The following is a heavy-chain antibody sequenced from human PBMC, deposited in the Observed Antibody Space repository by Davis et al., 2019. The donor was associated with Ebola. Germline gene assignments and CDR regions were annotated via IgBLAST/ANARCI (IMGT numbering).Heavy chain of an antibody. CDR2: INHSGST. Sequence: GSLRLSCATSGFVFSNYVMSWVRRAPGKGLEWIGEINHSGSTKYSPSLNSRVTISVDTSKNQFSLRLTSVTAGDTALYYCARSLNIEYFDYWGQGNLVTVSS. D-gene: IGHD2/OR15-2a*01. CDR1: GFVFSNYV. J-gene: IGHJ4*02. V-gene: IGHV4-34*01. CDR3: ARSLNIEYFDY.